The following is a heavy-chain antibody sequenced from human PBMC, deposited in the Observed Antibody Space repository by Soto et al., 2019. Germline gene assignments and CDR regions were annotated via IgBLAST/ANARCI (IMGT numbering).Heavy chain of an antibody. CDR2: IYKSATT. CDR3: ARGRYCLTGRCFPNWCDS. CDR1: GDSISTVDYF. V-gene: IGHV4-30-4*08. D-gene: IGHD2-15*01. Sequence: SETLSLTCSVSGDSISTVDYFWAWIRQPPGQALEYIGYIYKSATTYYNPSFESRVAISLDTSKNQFSLNVTSVTAADTAVYFCARGRYCLTGRCFPNWCDSWGQGTLVTVSS. J-gene: IGHJ5*01.